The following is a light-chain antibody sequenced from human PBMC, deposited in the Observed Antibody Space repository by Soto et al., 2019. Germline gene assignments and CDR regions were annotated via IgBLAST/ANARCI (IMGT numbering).Light chain of an antibody. J-gene: IGKJ5*01. CDR3: QQRGNWPIA. V-gene: IGKV3-11*01. CDR1: QSVSTY. CDR2: DAS. Sequence: EIVVTQSPATLSLSPGERATLSCRTSQSVSTYLAWYQQRPGQAPRLLFSDASNRAPDTPARFSGSGSGTDFTLTISSLEPEDFAVYCCQQRGNWPIAFGQGTRLEIK.